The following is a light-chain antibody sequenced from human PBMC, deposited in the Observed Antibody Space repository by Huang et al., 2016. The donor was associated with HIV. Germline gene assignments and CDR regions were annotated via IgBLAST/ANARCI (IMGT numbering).Light chain of an antibody. CDR2: GAS. J-gene: IGKJ4*01. CDR3: QQYGSSPLT. CDR1: QSVSDSS. V-gene: IGKV3-20*01. Sequence: EIVLTQSPGTLSLSPGERATLSCRASQSVSDSSLAWYQQRPGQAPRLLIYGASSRATDIPDRFSGSGSGTDFTLTISRLEPEDFALYYCQQYGSSPLTFGGGTKVEIK.